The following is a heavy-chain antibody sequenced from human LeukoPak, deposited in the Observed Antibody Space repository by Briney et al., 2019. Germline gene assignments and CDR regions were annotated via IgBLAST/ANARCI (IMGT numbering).Heavy chain of an antibody. CDR2: IYYSGST. V-gene: IGHV4-31*03. CDR1: GVSISSGGYY. J-gene: IGHJ4*02. D-gene: IGHD3-10*01. Sequence: SQTLSLTCTVSGVSISSGGYYWSWIRQHPGKGLEWIGYIYYSGSTYYNPSLKSRVTISVDTSKNRFSLKLSSVTAADTAVYYCARRIRYGSGSYDYWGQGTLVTVSS. CDR3: ARRIRYGSGSYDY.